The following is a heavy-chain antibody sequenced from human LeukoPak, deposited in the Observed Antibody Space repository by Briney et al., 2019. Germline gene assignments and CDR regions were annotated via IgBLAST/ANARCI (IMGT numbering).Heavy chain of an antibody. CDR3: ARGRLTTLYYFDY. CDR2: IGTSGTPI. J-gene: IGHJ4*02. V-gene: IGHV3-11*01. CDR1: GFTFSDYF. Sequence: PGGSLRLSCAASGFTFSDYFMSWLRQAPGERLEWLAYIGTSGTPIYYADSVKGRFTISRDDAKNSLYLHMNSLRAEDTAVYHCARGRLTTLYYFDYWGQGTLVSVSS. D-gene: IGHD1-1*01.